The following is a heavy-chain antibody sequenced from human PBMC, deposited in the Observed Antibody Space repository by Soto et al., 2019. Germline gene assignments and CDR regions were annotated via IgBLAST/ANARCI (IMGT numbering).Heavy chain of an antibody. D-gene: IGHD4-17*01. CDR3: AKNDYGDYETTYYFDY. Sequence: EVQLLESGGGLVQPGGSLRLSCAASGFTFSSYAMSWVRQAPGKGLEWVSAISGSGGSTYYADSVKGRFTISRDNSKNTLYLQMNSLRAEDTAVYYCAKNDYGDYETTYYFDYWGQGTLVTVSS. CDR1: GFTFSSYA. V-gene: IGHV3-23*01. CDR2: ISGSGGST. J-gene: IGHJ4*02.